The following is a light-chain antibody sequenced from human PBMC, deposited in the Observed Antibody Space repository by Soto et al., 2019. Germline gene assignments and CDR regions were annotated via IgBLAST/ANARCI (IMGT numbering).Light chain of an antibody. Sequence: EIVMTQSPATLSVSPGETATLSCRASQSVGRAVAWYQHKPGQAPRHLIVAASIRATGVPGRFSGGGSGTEFTLTISSLQSEGFAVYYCQQYRNWPPLTFGGGTTVEIK. CDR2: AAS. V-gene: IGKV3-15*01. CDR1: QSVGRA. CDR3: QQYRNWPPLT. J-gene: IGKJ4*01.